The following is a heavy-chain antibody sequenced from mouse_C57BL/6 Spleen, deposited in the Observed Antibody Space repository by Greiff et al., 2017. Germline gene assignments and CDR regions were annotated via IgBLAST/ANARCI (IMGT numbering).Heavy chain of an antibody. CDR1: GYTFTSYW. D-gene: IGHD2-5*01. CDR3: ARPESNSWCAY. V-gene: IGHV1-69*01. Sequence: QVQLQQPGAELVMPGASVKLSCKASGYTFTSYWMHWVKQRPGQGLEWIGEIDPSDSYTNYNQKFKGKSTLTVDNSSSTAYMHLSSLTSEDSAVYYCARPESNSWCAYRGQETRVTVSA. CDR2: IDPSDSYT. J-gene: IGHJ3*01.